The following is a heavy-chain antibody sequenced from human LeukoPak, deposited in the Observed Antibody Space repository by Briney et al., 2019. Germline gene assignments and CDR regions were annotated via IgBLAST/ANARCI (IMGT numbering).Heavy chain of an antibody. J-gene: IGHJ4*02. D-gene: IGHD2-15*01. CDR1: GFTFSDYY. CDR3: AKDPKRGRIVVVVAAPN. Sequence: GGSLRLSCAASGFTFSDYYMSWIRQAPGKGLEWVSYISSSGSTIYYADSVKGRFTISRDNSKNTLYLQMNSLRAEDTAVYYCAKDPKRGRIVVVVAAPNWGQGTLVTVSS. V-gene: IGHV3-11*01. CDR2: ISSSGSTI.